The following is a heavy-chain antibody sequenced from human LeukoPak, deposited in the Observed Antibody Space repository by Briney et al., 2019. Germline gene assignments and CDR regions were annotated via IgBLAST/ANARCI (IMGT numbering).Heavy chain of an antibody. D-gene: IGHD3-3*01. CDR2: IYHSGST. CDR3: ARPKNDFWSGYPNNWFDP. V-gene: IGHV4-38-2*02. J-gene: IGHJ5*02. CDR1: GYSISSGYY. Sequence: SETLSLTCTVSGYSISSGYYWGWIRQPPGKGLEWIGSIYHSGSTYYNPSLKSRVTISVDTSKNQFSLKLSSVTAADTAVYYCARPKNDFWSGYPNNWFDPWGQGTLVTVSS.